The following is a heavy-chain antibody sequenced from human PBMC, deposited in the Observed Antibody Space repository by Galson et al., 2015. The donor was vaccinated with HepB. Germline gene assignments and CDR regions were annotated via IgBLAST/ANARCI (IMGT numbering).Heavy chain of an antibody. V-gene: IGHV3-7*01. CDR1: GFTFSNFW. Sequence: SLRLSCAASGFTFSNFWMSWVRQAPGKGLEWVANIKQDGSEKYYLDSVKGRFTISRDNAKNSLYLQMSSLRAEDTAVYYCASQRPGSYQYWGQGTLVTVSS. J-gene: IGHJ4*02. CDR3: ASQRPGSYQY. D-gene: IGHD3-16*02. CDR2: IKQDGSEK.